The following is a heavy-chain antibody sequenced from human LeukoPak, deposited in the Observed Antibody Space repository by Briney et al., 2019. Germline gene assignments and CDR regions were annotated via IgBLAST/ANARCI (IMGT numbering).Heavy chain of an antibody. D-gene: IGHD3-10*01. CDR3: ARDLYGSGSYYPPPDY. J-gene: IGHJ4*02. CDR1: GFTFSSYS. V-gene: IGHV3-48*01. CDR2: ISSSSSTI. Sequence: GGSLRLSCAASGFTFSSYSMNWVRQAPGKGLEWVSYISSSSSTIYYADSVKGRFTISRDNAKNSLYLQMNSLRAEDTAVYYCARDLYGSGSYYPPPDYWGQGTLVTVSS.